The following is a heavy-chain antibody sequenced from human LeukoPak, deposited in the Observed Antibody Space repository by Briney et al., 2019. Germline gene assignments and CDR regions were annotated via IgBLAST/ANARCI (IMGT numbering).Heavy chain of an antibody. D-gene: IGHD5-12*01. Sequence: PGGSLRLSCAASGFTFSSYAMSWVRPAPGKGVEWVSAIRGSGGSTYYADSVKGRFTISRDNSKNTLYLQMNSLRAEDTAVYYCAKDPLRVGTGGNWFDPWGQGTLVTVSS. V-gene: IGHV3-23*01. J-gene: IGHJ5*02. CDR3: AKDPLRVGTGGNWFDP. CDR1: GFTFSSYA. CDR2: IRGSGGST.